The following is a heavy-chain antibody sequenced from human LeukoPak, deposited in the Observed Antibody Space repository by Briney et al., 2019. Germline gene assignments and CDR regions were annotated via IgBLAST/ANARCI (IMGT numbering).Heavy chain of an antibody. J-gene: IGHJ4*02. D-gene: IGHD4-11*01. V-gene: IGHV3-7*01. CDR2: TPEDEHGT. CDR3: AKDVQRGFDYTNSLDH. CDR1: GFSINRYW. Sequence: GGSLRLSCAVSGFSINRYWMSWVRQAPGKGLEWVASTPEDEHGTFYVDSVQGRFAISRDDSHKMVYLQMNSLRAEDAAVYYCAKDVQRGFDYTNSLDHWGQGTLVAVSS.